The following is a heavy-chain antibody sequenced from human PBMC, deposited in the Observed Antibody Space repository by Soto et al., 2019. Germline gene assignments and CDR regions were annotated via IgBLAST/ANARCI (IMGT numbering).Heavy chain of an antibody. CDR1: GGSISSGNYY. D-gene: IGHD2-8*01. Sequence: LSLTCTVSGGSISSGNYYWSWIRQHPGKGLEWIGYIYYSGSTYYNPSLKSRVTISVDTPKNQYSLRLSSVTAADSAVYYCARTMVNTFIDSLNWYCDLWGRVTLVLVSS. J-gene: IGHJ2*01. CDR2: IYYSGST. CDR3: ARTMVNTFIDSLNWYCDL. V-gene: IGHV4-31*03.